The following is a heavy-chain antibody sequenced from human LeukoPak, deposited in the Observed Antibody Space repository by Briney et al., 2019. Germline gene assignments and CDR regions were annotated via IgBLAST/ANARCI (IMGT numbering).Heavy chain of an antibody. CDR2: FDPEDGET. V-gene: IGHV1-24*01. CDR3: ARDGDSSGYSQTFDY. Sequence: VASVKVSCKVSGYTLTELSMHWVRQAPGKGLEWMGGFDPEDGETIYAQKFQGRVTMTRDTSTSTVYMELSSLRSEDTAVYYCARDGDSSGYSQTFDYWGQGTLVTVSS. D-gene: IGHD3-22*01. J-gene: IGHJ4*02. CDR1: GYTLTELS.